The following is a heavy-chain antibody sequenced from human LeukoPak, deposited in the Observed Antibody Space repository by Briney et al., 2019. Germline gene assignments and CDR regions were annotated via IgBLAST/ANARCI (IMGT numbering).Heavy chain of an antibody. Sequence: PSETLSLTCAVYGGSFSGYYWSWLRQPPGKGLEWIGEINHSGSTNYNPSLKSRVTISVDTSKNQFSLKLSSVTAADMAVYYCARTRDGYPDYWGQGTLVTVSS. D-gene: IGHD5-24*01. CDR3: ARTRDGYPDY. J-gene: IGHJ4*02. CDR1: GGSFSGYY. V-gene: IGHV4-34*01. CDR2: INHSGST.